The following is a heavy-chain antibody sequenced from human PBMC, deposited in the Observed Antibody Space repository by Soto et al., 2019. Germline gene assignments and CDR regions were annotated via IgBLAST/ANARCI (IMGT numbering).Heavy chain of an antibody. Sequence: QVQLQQWGAGLLKPSETLSLTCAVYGASFSGYYWSWIRQPPGKGLEWIGEINHSGSTNYNPSLKGRVNISVNTSKNQFSLKLSSVTAADTAVYYCARGYGRNVDYWGQGTLVTVSS. CDR1: GASFSGYY. CDR3: ARGYGRNVDY. CDR2: INHSGST. D-gene: IGHD1-1*01. J-gene: IGHJ4*02. V-gene: IGHV4-34*01.